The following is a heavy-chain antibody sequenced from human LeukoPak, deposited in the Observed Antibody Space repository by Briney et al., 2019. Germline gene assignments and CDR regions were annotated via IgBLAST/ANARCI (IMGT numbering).Heavy chain of an antibody. V-gene: IGHV3-23*01. CDR2: ISDSGGST. CDR1: GFTFSSYA. D-gene: IGHD3-3*01. J-gene: IGHJ4*02. Sequence: QSGGSLRLSCTASGFTFSSYAMSWVRQAPGKGLEWVSAISDSGGSTYYAASVRGRFTISRDNSKNTLYLQMNSLRAKHTAVYYGANHGRGDFWSGYASPHRHDYWGQGTLVTVSS. CDR3: ANHGRGDFWSGYASPHRHDY.